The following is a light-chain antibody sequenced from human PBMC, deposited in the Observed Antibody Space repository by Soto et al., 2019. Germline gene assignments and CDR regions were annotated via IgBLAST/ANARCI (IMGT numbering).Light chain of an antibody. CDR1: QSISSW. Sequence: DKQMTQSPSTLSASVGARVTITCRASQSISSWLAWYQQKPGKAPKLLIYKASSLESGVPSRFSGIVSGTDFTLTIRRLQPEDFATYYGQQYNSYSPWTFGQGTKVDIK. J-gene: IGKJ1*01. CDR3: QQYNSYSPWT. CDR2: KAS. V-gene: IGKV1-5*03.